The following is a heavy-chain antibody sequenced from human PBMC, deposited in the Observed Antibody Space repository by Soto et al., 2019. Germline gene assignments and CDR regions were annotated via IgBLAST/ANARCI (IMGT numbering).Heavy chain of an antibody. CDR1: GFTFSDSW. Sequence: EVQLVESGGGLVQPGGSLRLSCTASGFTFSDSWMTWVRQAPGKGLEWVARIKPDESEKKYADSVKGRFSISRDNAKNSMSLQMDSLRGEDTAVYYCVRGGSNYASWGQGTIVTVSS. D-gene: IGHD4-4*01. V-gene: IGHV3-7*01. J-gene: IGHJ5*02. CDR2: IKPDESEK. CDR3: VRGGSNYAS.